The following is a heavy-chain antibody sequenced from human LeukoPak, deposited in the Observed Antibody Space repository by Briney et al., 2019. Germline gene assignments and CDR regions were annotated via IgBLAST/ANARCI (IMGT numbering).Heavy chain of an antibody. CDR1: GFTISEYT. D-gene: IGHD1-14*01. J-gene: IGHJ6*02. CDR3: ARSYNHYFYGMDV. Sequence: PGGSLRLSCVASGFTISEYTMNWVRQAPGEGLEWVSSISISSSHIYYTGSLRGRFTISRDNAKDSLYLQMNSLRAEDTAVYYCARSYNHYFYGMDVWGQGTTVTVAS. V-gene: IGHV3-21*01. CDR2: ISISSSHI.